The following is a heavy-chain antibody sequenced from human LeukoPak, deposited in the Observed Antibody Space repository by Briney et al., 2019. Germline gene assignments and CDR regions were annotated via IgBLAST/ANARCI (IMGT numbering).Heavy chain of an antibody. CDR2: ITNDGSST. J-gene: IGHJ4*02. V-gene: IGHV3-74*01. CDR3: ARGNQQLPRSTPDY. D-gene: IGHD2-2*01. CDR1: GLTFSSHW. Sequence: GGSLRLSCAASGLTFSSHWMHSVRHAPGKVLVWVSRITNDGSSTTYANSVKGRFTISRDNAKNTLYLQMNSLRAEDTGVYYCARGNQQLPRSTPDYWGQGTLVTVSS.